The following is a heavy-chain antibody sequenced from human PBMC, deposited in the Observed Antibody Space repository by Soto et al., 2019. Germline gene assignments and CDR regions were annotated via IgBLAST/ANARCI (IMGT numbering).Heavy chain of an antibody. CDR1: GGSISSSNW. J-gene: IGHJ6*03. V-gene: IGHV4-4*02. Sequence: SETLSLTCAVSGGSISSSNWWSWVRQPPGKGLEWIGEIYHSGSTNYNPSLKSRVTISVDKSKNQFSLKLSSVTAADTAVYYCARGGYDFWSGYPPIVGATITYYYYYMDVWGKGTTVTVSS. CDR3: ARGGYDFWSGYPPIVGATITYYYYYMDV. D-gene: IGHD3-3*01. CDR2: IYHSGST.